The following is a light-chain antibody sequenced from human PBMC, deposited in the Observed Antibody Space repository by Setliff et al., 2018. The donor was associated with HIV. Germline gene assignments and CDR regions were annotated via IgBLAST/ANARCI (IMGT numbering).Light chain of an antibody. Sequence: EIVLTQSPGTLSLSPGERATLSCRANQTVTSTYLAWYQQRPGLAPRLVIYDASTRATGIPDRFSGGGSGKDFTLTINKVEPVDFAVYFCQQYKSWPKTFGQGTKV. CDR1: QTVTSTY. J-gene: IGKJ2*01. V-gene: IGKV3D-20*01. CDR2: DAS. CDR3: QQYKSWPKT.